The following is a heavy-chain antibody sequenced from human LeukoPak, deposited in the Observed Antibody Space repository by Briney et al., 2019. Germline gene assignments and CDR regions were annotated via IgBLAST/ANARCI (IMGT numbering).Heavy chain of an antibody. V-gene: IGHV1-2*02. CDR2: INPNSGGT. CDR3: ARVQSRYRFNWFDP. D-gene: IGHD2-15*01. Sequence: ASVKVSCKAPGYTFTGYYMHWVRQAPGQGLEWMGWINPNSGGTNYAQKFQGRVTMTRDTSISTAYMELSRLRSDDTAVYYCARVQSRYRFNWFDPWGQGTLVTVSS. CDR1: GYTFTGYY. J-gene: IGHJ5*02.